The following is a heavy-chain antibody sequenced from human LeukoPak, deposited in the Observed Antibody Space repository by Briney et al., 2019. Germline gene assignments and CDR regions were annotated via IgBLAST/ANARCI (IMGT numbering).Heavy chain of an antibody. V-gene: IGHV4-4*07. D-gene: IGHD5-18*01. Sequence: PSETLSLTCTVSGGSISSYYWSWIRQPAGKGLGWIGRIYTSGSTNYNPSLKSRVTMSVDTSKNQFSLKLSSVTAADTAVYYCAIGYSYGFNYWGQGTLVTVSS. CDR1: GGSISSYY. CDR2: IYTSGST. CDR3: AIGYSYGFNY. J-gene: IGHJ4*02.